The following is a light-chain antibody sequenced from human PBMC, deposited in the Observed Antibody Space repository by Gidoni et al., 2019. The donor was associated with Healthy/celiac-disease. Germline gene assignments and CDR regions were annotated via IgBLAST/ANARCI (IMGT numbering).Light chain of an antibody. CDR3: QAWDSSTYVV. V-gene: IGLV3-1*01. Sequence: SYELTQPPSVSVSPGQTASITCSGDKLGDKYACWYQQKPGQSPVLVIYQDSKRPSGIPERFPGSTSGNTSTLTISGPQAMDEADYSCQAWDSSTYVVFGGGTKLTVL. CDR2: QDS. J-gene: IGLJ2*01. CDR1: KLGDKY.